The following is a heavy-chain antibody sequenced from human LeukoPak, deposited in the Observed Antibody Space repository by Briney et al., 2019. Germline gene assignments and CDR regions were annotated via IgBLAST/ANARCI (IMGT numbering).Heavy chain of an antibody. CDR1: GFTFSSYS. D-gene: IGHD3-16*01. CDR3: AREMGIRGIDY. Sequence: GGSLRLSCAASGFTFSSYSMNWVRQAPGKGLEWVSYISSSSTIYYADSVKGRFTISRDNAKNSLYLQMNSLRAEDTAVYYCAREMGIRGIDYWGQGTLVTVSS. J-gene: IGHJ4*02. CDR2: ISSSSTI. V-gene: IGHV3-48*01.